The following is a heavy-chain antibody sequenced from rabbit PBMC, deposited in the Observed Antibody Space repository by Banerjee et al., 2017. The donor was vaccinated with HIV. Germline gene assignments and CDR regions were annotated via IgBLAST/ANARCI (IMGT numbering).Heavy chain of an antibody. CDR3: ARGYNGYVYFNL. Sequence: QEQLKESGGGLVQPGGSLKLSCKASGFDFSSYYMSWVRQAPGKGLEWIGCIYAGSSDSTYYANWAKGRFTISKTSTTVTLQMTSLTAADTATYFCARGYNGYVYFNLWGQGTLVTVS. CDR1: GFDFSSYYM. CDR2: IYAGSSDST. V-gene: IGHV1S45*01. D-gene: IGHD6-1*01. J-gene: IGHJ4*01.